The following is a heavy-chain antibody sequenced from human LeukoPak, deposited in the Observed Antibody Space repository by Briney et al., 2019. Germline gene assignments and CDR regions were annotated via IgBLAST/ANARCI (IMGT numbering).Heavy chain of an antibody. V-gene: IGHV3-74*01. CDR1: GFTFSSYW. CDR3: ARVRVDDSRPFDY. D-gene: IGHD3-22*01. CDR2: INSDGSST. Sequence: TGGSLRLSCAASGFTFSSYWMHWVRQAPGKGLVWVSRINSDGSSTSYADSVKGRFTISRDNAKNTLCLQMNSLRAEDTAVYYCARVRVDDSRPFDYWGQGTLVTVSS. J-gene: IGHJ4*02.